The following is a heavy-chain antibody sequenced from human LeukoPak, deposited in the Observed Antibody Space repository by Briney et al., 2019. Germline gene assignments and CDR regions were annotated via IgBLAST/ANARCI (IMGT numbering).Heavy chain of an antibody. J-gene: IGHJ4*02. D-gene: IGHD3-22*01. CDR1: GGSISSGGYY. Sequence: PSQTLSLTCTVSGGSISSGGYYWSWIRQHPGKGLEWIGCIYYSGSTYYNPSLKSRVTISVDTSKKQFSLKLSSVTAADTAVYYCAREYGVRYYDSSGYCGHFDYWGQGTLVTVSS. V-gene: IGHV4-31*03. CDR3: AREYGVRYYDSSGYCGHFDY. CDR2: IYYSGST.